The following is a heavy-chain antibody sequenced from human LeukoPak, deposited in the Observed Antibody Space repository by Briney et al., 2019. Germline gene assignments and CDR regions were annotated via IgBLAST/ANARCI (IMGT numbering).Heavy chain of an antibody. CDR1: GYTFTGYY. V-gene: IGHV1-2*02. Sequence: ASVKVSCKASGYTFTGYYMHWVRQAPGQGLEWMGWINPNSGGTNYAQKFQGRVTMTRDTSISTAYMELSRLRSDDTAVYYCARVGISTVVYYYYMDVWGKGTTVTVSS. CDR2: INPNSGGT. CDR3: ARVGISTVVYYYYMDV. D-gene: IGHD4-23*01. J-gene: IGHJ6*03.